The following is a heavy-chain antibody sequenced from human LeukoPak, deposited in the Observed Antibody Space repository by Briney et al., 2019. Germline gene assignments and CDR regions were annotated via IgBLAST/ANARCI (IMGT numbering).Heavy chain of an antibody. CDR3: ARVVILAYCGGDCYPDAFDI. V-gene: IGHV3-21*01. CDR1: GFTFSSYS. D-gene: IGHD2-21*02. CDR2: ISSSSSYI. Sequence: PGGSLRLSCAASGFTFSSYSMNWVRQAPGKGLEWVSSISSSSSYIYYADSVKGRFTISRDNAKNSLYLQMNSLRAEDTAVYYCARVVILAYCGGDCYPDAFDIWGQGTMVTVSS. J-gene: IGHJ3*02.